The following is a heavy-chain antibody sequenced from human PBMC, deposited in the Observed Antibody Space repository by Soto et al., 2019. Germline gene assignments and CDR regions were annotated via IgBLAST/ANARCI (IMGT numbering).Heavy chain of an antibody. CDR1: GFTFSNYA. CDR3: AKVFSPEGGNYFDH. J-gene: IGHJ4*02. CDR2: ISNSFSDGNT. Sequence: GGSLRLSCAASGFTFSNYAMNWVRQAPGKGLEWVSAISNSFSDGNTHYADSVKGRFAISRDNDKNTVFLEMNSLRAEDTAVYYCAKVFSPEGGNYFDHWGQGTLVTVSS. V-gene: IGHV3-23*01.